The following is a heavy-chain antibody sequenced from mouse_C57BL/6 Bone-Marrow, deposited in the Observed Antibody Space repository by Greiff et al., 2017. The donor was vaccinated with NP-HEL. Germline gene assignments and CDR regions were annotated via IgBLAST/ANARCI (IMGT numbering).Heavy chain of an antibody. CDR1: GFTFSDYG. CDR3: ASPSYYGSSYLYAMDY. Sequence: EVKLQESGGGLVKPGGSLKLSCAASGFTFSDYGMHWVRQAPEKGLEWVAYISSGSSTIYYADTVKGRFTISRDNAKNTLFLQMTSLRSEDTAMYYCASPSYYGSSYLYAMDYWGQGTSVTVSS. D-gene: IGHD1-1*01. CDR2: ISSGSSTI. J-gene: IGHJ4*01. V-gene: IGHV5-17*01.